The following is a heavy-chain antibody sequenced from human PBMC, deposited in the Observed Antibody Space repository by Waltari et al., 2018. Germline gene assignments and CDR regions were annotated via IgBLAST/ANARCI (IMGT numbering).Heavy chain of an antibody. CDR2: ISPIFGTA. V-gene: IGHV1-69*13. Sequence: QVQLVQSGAEVKKPGSSVTVSCKASGGTFSSYAISWVRQAPGQGLEWMGRISPIFGTANYAQKVQGRVTITSDKSTSTAYMELSSLRSEDTAVYYCARDRISDTAMVSWGQGTLVTVSS. CDR1: GGTFSSYA. CDR3: ARDRISDTAMVS. D-gene: IGHD5-18*01. J-gene: IGHJ4*02.